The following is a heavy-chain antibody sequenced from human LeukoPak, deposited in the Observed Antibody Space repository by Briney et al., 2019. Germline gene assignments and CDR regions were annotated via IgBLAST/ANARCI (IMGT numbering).Heavy chain of an antibody. J-gene: IGHJ6*03. CDR1: GGTFSSYA. D-gene: IGHD2-2*01. Sequence: SVKVSCKTCGGTFSSYAISWVRQAPGQGLEWMGGIIAIFGTANYAQKFQGRVTITADESTSTAYMELSSLRSEDTAVYYCARVLVVPAADHYYYYYMDVWGKGTTVTVSS. CDR3: ARVLVVPAADHYYYYYMDV. V-gene: IGHV1-69*13. CDR2: IIAIFGTA.